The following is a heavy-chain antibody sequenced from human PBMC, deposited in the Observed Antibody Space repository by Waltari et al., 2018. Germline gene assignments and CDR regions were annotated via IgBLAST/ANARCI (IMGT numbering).Heavy chain of an antibody. CDR3: ARDLGPQWDHSEDYFDY. CDR2: IYTSGST. J-gene: IGHJ4*02. D-gene: IGHD1-26*01. Sequence: QVQLQESGPGLVKPSETLSLTCTVSGGSISSYYWSWIRQPAGKGLEWIGRIYTSGSTNYNPSLKSRVTMSVDTSNNQFSLKLSSVTAADTAVYYCARDLGPQWDHSEDYFDYWGQATLVTVSS. CDR1: GGSISSYY. V-gene: IGHV4-4*07.